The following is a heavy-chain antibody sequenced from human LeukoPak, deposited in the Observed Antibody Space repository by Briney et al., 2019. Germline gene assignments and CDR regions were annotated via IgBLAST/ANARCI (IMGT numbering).Heavy chain of an antibody. D-gene: IGHD3-3*01. CDR2: IIPIFGTA. Sequence: GASVKVSCKASGGTFSSYVISWVRQAPGQGLEWMGGIIPIFGTANYAQKFQGRVTITADESTSTAYMELSSLRSEDTAVYYCARERPDFWSGRGWYMDVWGKGTTVTVSS. V-gene: IGHV1-69*13. J-gene: IGHJ6*03. CDR1: GGTFSSYV. CDR3: ARERPDFWSGRGWYMDV.